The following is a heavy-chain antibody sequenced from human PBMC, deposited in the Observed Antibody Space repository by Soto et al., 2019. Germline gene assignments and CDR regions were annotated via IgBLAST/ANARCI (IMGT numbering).Heavy chain of an antibody. CDR3: AHGVFTIYYAIDV. D-gene: IGHD3-3*01. Sequence: QITLKESGPTLVKPTQTLTLTCTFSGFSLTTSGVAVGWIRQSPGKALEWLSLIYWHDDNRYSPSLNNRLSIAKDTAQNQVVLTMTNMDPVDNATYYCAHGVFTIYYAIDVWGQGTKVTVSS. CDR2: IYWHDDN. V-gene: IGHV2-5*01. CDR1: GFSLTTSGVA. J-gene: IGHJ6*02.